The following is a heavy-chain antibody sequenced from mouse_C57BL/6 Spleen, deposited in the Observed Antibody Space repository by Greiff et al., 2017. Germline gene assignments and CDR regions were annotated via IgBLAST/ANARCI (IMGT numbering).Heavy chain of an antibody. D-gene: IGHD4-1*01. V-gene: IGHV14-4*01. J-gene: IGHJ3*01. Sequence: EVQLQQSGAELVRPGASVKLSCTASGFNIKDDYMHWVKQRPEQGLEWIGWIDPENGDTEYASKFQGKATITADTSSNTAYLQLSSLTSEDTAVYYCTTLGRGRFAYWGQGTLVTVSA. CDR3: TTLGRGRFAY. CDR1: GFNIKDDY. CDR2: IDPENGDT.